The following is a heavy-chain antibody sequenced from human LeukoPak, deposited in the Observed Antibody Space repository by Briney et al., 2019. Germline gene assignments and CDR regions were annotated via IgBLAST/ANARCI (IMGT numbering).Heavy chain of an antibody. CDR2: IYTSGSS. V-gene: IGHV4-4*07. J-gene: IGHJ5*02. D-gene: IGHD3-10*01. CDR3: ARESGTLLWFGEQYNWFDP. Sequence: PSETLSLTCTVSGGSISDYYWSWIRQPAGKGLEWIGRIYTSGSSNYNPSLKSRVTMSVDTSKNQFSLKLSSVTAADTAVYYCARESGTLLWFGEQYNWFDPWGQGTLVTVSS. CDR1: GGSISDYY.